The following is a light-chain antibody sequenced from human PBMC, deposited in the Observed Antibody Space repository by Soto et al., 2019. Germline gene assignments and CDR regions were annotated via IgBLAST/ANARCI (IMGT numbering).Light chain of an antibody. Sequence: DIQMTQSPSSLSASVGDRVTITCRASQSISSYLNWYQQKPGKAPKLLIHGASNLQSGVPSRFSGSGAGTDFTLTISSLQPEDFATFYCQQSYSSPLTFGGGTKAEIK. CDR1: QSISSY. CDR3: QQSYSSPLT. V-gene: IGKV1-39*01. J-gene: IGKJ4*01. CDR2: GAS.